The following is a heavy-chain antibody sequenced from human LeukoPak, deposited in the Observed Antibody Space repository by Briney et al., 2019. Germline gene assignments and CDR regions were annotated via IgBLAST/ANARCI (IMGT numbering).Heavy chain of an antibody. V-gene: IGHV3-48*04. CDR1: GFTFSSYS. Sequence: GGSLRLSCAASGFTFSSYSMNWVRQAPGKGLEWVSYISSGSCTIYYADSVKGRFTISRDNAKKSLYLQMNSLRAEDTAVYYCARDGPYSSSWYDDYWGQGTLVTVSS. CDR2: ISSGSCTI. J-gene: IGHJ4*02. CDR3: ARDGPYSSSWYDDY. D-gene: IGHD6-13*01.